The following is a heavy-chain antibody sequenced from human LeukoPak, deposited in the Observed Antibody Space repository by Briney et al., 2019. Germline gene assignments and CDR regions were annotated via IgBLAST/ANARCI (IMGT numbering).Heavy chain of an antibody. V-gene: IGHV3-30*03. CDR3: ARVTVVGATLDY. D-gene: IGHD1-26*01. J-gene: IGHJ4*02. Sequence: QPGRSLRLSCAASGFTFSSYGMHWVRQAPGKGLEWVAVISYDGSNKYYADSVKGRFTISRDNSKNTLYLQMNSLRAEDTALYYCARVTVVGATLDYWGQGTLVTVSS. CDR2: ISYDGSNK. CDR1: GFTFSSYG.